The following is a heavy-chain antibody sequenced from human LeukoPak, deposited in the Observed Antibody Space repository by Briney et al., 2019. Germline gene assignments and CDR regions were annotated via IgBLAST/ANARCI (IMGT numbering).Heavy chain of an antibody. Sequence: PGGSLRLSCAASGFTFSDHYMDWVRQAPGKGLEWVGRTKNKANNYNTEYAASVKGRFIISRDDSKNSLFLQMNSLKTKDTAVYYCARVARFDSIDYWGQGTLVTVSS. J-gene: IGHJ4*02. CDR3: ARVARFDSIDY. CDR2: TKNKANNYNT. V-gene: IGHV3-72*01. D-gene: IGHD3-9*01. CDR1: GFTFSDHY.